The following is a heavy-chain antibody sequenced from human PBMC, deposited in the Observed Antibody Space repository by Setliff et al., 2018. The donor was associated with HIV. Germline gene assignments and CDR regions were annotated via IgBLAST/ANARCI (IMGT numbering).Heavy chain of an antibody. CDR2: IYHSGST. J-gene: IGHJ4*02. CDR3: ARQKETYYYDSSGYPAYFDY. Sequence: SETLSLTCAVSGYSISSVYYWGWFRQPPGKGLEWIGSIYHSGSTYYSPSLKSRVSFSVDTSKNQLSLKLRSVTAADSAMYYCARQKETYYYDSSGYPAYFDYWGQGTLVTVSS. V-gene: IGHV4-38-2*01. CDR1: GYSISSVYY. D-gene: IGHD3-22*01.